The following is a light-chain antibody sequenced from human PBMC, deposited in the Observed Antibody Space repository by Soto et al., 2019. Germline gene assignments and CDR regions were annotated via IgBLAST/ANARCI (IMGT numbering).Light chain of an antibody. J-gene: IGLJ1*01. V-gene: IGLV2-8*01. Sequence: QSALTQPPSASGSPGQSVTISCTGTSSDVGGYNSVSWYQQHPGKAPKLMIYEVSKQPSGVPDRFSGSKSSNTASLTVSGLQDEDEADYYCTSYVGGNIYVFGTGTELTVL. CDR2: EVS. CDR3: TSYVGGNIYV. CDR1: SSDVGGYNS.